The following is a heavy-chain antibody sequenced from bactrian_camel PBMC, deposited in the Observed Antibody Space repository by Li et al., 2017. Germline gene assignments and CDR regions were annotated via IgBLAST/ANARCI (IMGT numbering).Heavy chain of an antibody. J-gene: IGHJ6*01. V-gene: IGHV3-2*01. CDR2: IYVDGSNT. CDR1: GFTFTTYY. Sequence: QVQLVESGGGLVQPGGSLRLSCATSGFTFTTYYMSWVRQAPGKGLEWVSSIYVDGSNTYYADSVKGRFTISKDIAKNTLYLQMDSLKPEDTAMYYCAASLTRNRYCYDWADLGYWGQGTQVTVS. CDR3: AASLTRNRYCYDWADLGY. D-gene: IGHD2*01.